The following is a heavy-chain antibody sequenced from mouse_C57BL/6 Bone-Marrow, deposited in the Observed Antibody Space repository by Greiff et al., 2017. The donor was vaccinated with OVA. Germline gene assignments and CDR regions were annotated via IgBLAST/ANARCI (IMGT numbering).Heavy chain of an antibody. CDR3: ARYTTVVALDY. CDR2: IDPENGDT. J-gene: IGHJ2*01. V-gene: IGHV14-4*01. CDR1: GFNIKDDY. Sequence: EVQLQESGAELVRPGASVKLSCTASGFNIKDDYMHWVKQRPEQGLEWIGRIDPENGDTEYASKVQGKATITVDKSSNTAYMQLSSLTSEDSAVYYCARYTTVVALDYWGQGTTLTVSS. D-gene: IGHD1-1*01.